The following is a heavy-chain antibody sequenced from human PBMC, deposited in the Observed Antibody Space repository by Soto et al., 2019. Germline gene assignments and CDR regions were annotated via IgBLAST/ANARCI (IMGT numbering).Heavy chain of an antibody. CDR3: AKRFAYSSGPFEY. J-gene: IGHJ4*02. Sequence: VGSLRLSCASSVFTFSSYDMICVRDAPGKWLEWVSIISDSGGITYYADSVKGRFTISRDNSKNTLDLQMNSLRGEDTAVYYCAKRFAYSSGPFEYWGRGTLVTVS. CDR1: VFTFSSYD. CDR2: ISDSGGIT. D-gene: IGHD5-18*01. V-gene: IGHV3-23*01.